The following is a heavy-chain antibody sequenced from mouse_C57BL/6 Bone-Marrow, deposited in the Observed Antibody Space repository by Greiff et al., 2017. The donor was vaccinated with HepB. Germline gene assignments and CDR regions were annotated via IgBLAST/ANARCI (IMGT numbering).Heavy chain of an antibody. CDR2: INPNNGGT. Sequence: EVQLQQSGPELVKPGASVKISCKASGYTFTDYYMNWVKQSHGKSLEWIGDINPNNGGTSYNQKFKGKATLTVDKSSSTAYMELRSLTSEDSAVYYCATGKVAYWGQGTLVTVSA. V-gene: IGHV1-26*01. D-gene: IGHD4-1*01. CDR3: ATGKVAY. CDR1: GYTFTDYY. J-gene: IGHJ3*01.